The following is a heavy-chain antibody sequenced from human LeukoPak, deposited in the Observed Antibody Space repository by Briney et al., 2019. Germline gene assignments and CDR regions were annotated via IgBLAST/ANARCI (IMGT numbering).Heavy chain of an antibody. CDR2: INPNSGGT. Sequence: GASVKVSCKASGNTFTGHYMHWVRQAPGQGLEWMGWINPNSGGTNYAQKFQGRVTMTRDTSISTAYMELSRLRSEDTAVYYCARESWGYDSSGYGPVVYWGQGTLVTVSS. CDR3: ARESWGYDSSGYGPVVY. CDR1: GNTFTGHY. D-gene: IGHD3-22*01. J-gene: IGHJ4*02. V-gene: IGHV1-2*02.